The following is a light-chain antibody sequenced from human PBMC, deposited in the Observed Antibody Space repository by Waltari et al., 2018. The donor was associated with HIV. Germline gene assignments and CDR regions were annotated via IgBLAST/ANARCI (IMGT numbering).Light chain of an antibody. CDR2: GAS. CDR3: QQYNNWPPYT. CDR1: QSVNSH. J-gene: IGKJ2*01. Sequence: QSPVTLSVSRGERVTLSCRASQSVNSHLAWYQHKPGQAPRLLIYGASTRATGIPARFSGSGSGTEFSLTISSLQSEDFAVYYCQQYNNWPPYTFGQGTKLEIK. V-gene: IGKV3-15*01.